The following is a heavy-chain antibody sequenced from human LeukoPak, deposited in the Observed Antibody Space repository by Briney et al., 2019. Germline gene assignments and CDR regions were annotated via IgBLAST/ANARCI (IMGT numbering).Heavy chain of an antibody. J-gene: IGHJ4*01. V-gene: IGHV3-23*01. CDR2: LSGRGITT. Sequence: PGGSLRLSCAASGFTFSSYAMSWVRQAPGKGLEWVSTLSGRGITTYYADSVKGRFTISRDNSKNTLYLQMNSLRAEDTAVYYCAKGIYSSGWSYFDYWGHGTLVTVSS. D-gene: IGHD6-19*01. CDR1: GFTFSSYA. CDR3: AKGIYSSGWSYFDY.